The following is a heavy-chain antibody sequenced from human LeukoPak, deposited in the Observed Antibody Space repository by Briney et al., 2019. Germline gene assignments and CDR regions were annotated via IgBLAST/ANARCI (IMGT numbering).Heavy chain of an antibody. CDR3: ARGAAGYSYG. J-gene: IGHJ4*02. V-gene: IGHV4-39*07. CDR1: GGSIRSSYYY. CDR2: IYDSGST. Sequence: SETLSLTCTVSGGSIRSSYYYWGWIRQPPGKGLEWIGSIYDSGSTYYSPSLKSRVTISVDTSKNQFSLKLSSVTAADTAAYYCARGAAGYSYGWGQGTLVTVSS. D-gene: IGHD5-18*01.